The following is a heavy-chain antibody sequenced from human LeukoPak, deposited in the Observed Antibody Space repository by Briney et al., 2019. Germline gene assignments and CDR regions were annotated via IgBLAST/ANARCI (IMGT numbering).Heavy chain of an antibody. V-gene: IGHV4-59*01. CDR1: GGSISSYY. CDR3: ARSVDIAMVTFDY. Sequence: PSETLSLTCTVSGGSISSYYWSWIRQPPGKGLEWIGYIYYSGSIKYNPSLKSRVTISLGTSKNQFSLRLSSVTAADTAVYYCARSVDIAMVTFDYWGQGTLVTVSS. D-gene: IGHD5-18*01. CDR2: IYYSGSI. J-gene: IGHJ4*02.